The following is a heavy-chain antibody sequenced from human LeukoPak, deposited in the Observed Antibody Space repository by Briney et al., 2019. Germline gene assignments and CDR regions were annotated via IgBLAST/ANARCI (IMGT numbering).Heavy chain of an antibody. D-gene: IGHD6-19*01. Sequence: GESLKISCKGSGYSFTSYWIGWVRQMPGKGLEWMGIIYPGDSDTRYSPSFQGQVTISADKTISTAYLQWSSLKASDTAMYYCARRLGYSSGWSNHFDYWGQGTLVTVSS. CDR3: ARRLGYSSGWSNHFDY. CDR1: GYSFTSYW. V-gene: IGHV5-51*01. J-gene: IGHJ4*02. CDR2: IYPGDSDT.